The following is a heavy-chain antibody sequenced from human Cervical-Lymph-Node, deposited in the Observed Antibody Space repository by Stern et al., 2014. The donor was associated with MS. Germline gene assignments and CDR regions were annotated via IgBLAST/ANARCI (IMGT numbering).Heavy chain of an antibody. Sequence: VQLVESGGGVVQPGRSLRVSCVASGFIFTNHGFSWVRQAPGKGLEWVALISYDGGEAKYADSVKGRFFVSRDNSNNTLYLEMNSLKTDDTAMYFCVKDAILVWFGDPTGDSWGQGTLVTVSS. V-gene: IGHV3-30*18. D-gene: IGHD3-10*01. CDR2: ISYDGGEA. CDR1: GFIFTNHG. J-gene: IGHJ4*02. CDR3: VKDAILVWFGDPTGDS.